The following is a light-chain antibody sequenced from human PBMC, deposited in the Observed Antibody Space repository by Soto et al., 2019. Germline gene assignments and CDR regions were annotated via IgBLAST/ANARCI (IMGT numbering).Light chain of an antibody. Sequence: DVVMTQSPLSLPVTLGQPASISCTSSQSLIHSDGSTSLSWFQQRPGQSPRRLIYEVSDRDSGVPARFSGSGSGADFTLKISRVEADDVGVYYCMQGTRWPWTFGQGTEVEIK. CDR1: QSLIHSDGSTS. CDR3: MQGTRWPWT. J-gene: IGKJ1*01. CDR2: EVS. V-gene: IGKV2-30*02.